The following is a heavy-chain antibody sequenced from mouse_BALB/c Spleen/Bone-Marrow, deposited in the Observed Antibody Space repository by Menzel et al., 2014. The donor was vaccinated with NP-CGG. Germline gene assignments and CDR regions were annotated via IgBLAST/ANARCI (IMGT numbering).Heavy chain of an antibody. Sequence: VQLQQSGPGLVAPSQSLSITCTVSGFSLTGYGVNWVRRPPGKGLEWLGMIWGDGSTDYNSALKSRLSISKDNSKSQVFLKMNSLQTDDTARYYCAREPTVVAGAWFAYWGQGTLVTVSA. J-gene: IGHJ3*01. CDR3: AREPTVVAGAWFAY. CDR1: GFSLTGYG. D-gene: IGHD1-1*01. V-gene: IGHV2-6-7*01. CDR2: IWGDGST.